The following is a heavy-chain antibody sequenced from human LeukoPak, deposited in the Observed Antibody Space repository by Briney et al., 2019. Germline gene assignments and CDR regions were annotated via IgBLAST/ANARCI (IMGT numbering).Heavy chain of an antibody. V-gene: IGHV1-46*01. CDR3: ARDYDILTGYSGY. CDR2: INPSGGST. D-gene: IGHD3-9*01. CDR1: GYTLTELS. Sequence: ASVKVSCKVSGYTLTELSMHWVRQAPGKGLEWMGIINPSGGSTSYAQKLQGRVTMTTDTSTSTAYMELRSLRSDDTAVYYCARDYDILTGYSGYWGQETLVTVSS. J-gene: IGHJ4*02.